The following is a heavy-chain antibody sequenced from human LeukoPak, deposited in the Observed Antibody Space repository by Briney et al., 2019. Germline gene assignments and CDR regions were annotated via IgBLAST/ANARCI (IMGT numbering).Heavy chain of an antibody. CDR2: IYYSGST. CDR1: GGSISSYY. D-gene: IGHD3-22*01. V-gene: IGHV4-59*08. Sequence: MSSETLSLTCTVSGGSISSYYWSWIRQPPAKGLEWIGYIYYSGSTNYNPSLKSRVTISVDTSKNQFSLKLSSVTAADTAVYYCARIRNYYDSSGYYFDAFDIWGQGTMVTVSS. J-gene: IGHJ3*02. CDR3: ARIRNYYDSSGYYFDAFDI.